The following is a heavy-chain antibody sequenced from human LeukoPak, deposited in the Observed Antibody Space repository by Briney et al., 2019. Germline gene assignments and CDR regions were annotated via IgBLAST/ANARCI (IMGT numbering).Heavy chain of an antibody. D-gene: IGHD3-10*01. CDR1: GFTFSSHG. CDR3: ARVTYGSGTYGAFDY. V-gene: IGHV3-23*01. J-gene: IGHJ4*02. CDR2: ISGSGDNT. Sequence: WGTLRLSGAASGFTFSSHGMSWVRQAPGKGLEWVSTISGSGDNTYYADSVKSRFTISRDNSKNTLYLQMNSLRAEDTAVYYCARVTYGSGTYGAFDYWGQGTLVTVSS.